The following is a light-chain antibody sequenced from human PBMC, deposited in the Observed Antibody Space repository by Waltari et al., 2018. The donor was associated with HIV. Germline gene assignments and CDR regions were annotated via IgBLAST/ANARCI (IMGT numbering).Light chain of an antibody. J-gene: IGLJ1*01. CDR3: QSYDNNVVYV. CDR1: GGRIASNY. CDR2: EDD. Sequence: NFMMTQPHSVSESPGKTVTISCTGSGGRIASNYVQWYPQRPGSAPTTVTYEDDQRPSRVPDRCAGAIARSSNSASLPITGLRTEDEADDYCQSYDNNVVYVFGGGTKVTVL. V-gene: IGLV6-57*02.